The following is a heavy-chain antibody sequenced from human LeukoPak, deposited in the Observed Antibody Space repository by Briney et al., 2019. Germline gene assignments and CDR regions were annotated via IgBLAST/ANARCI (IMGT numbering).Heavy chain of an antibody. CDR3: ARGYYGSGSLYYFDY. CDR1: GGSISSYY. Sequence: SETLSLTCTVSGGSISSYYWSWLRQPPGKGLEWSGYIYYSGSTNYNPSLTSRVTISVDTSKNQFSLKLSSVTAADTAVYYCARGYYGSGSLYYFDYWGQGTLVTVSS. D-gene: IGHD3-10*01. V-gene: IGHV4-59*01. J-gene: IGHJ4*02. CDR2: IYYSGST.